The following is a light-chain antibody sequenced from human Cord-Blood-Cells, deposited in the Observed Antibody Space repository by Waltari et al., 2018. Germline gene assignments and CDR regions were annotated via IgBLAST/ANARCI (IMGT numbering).Light chain of an antibody. J-gene: IGLJ3*02. V-gene: IGLV1-47*01. CDR1: SPNIGSNY. CDR2: RNN. Sequence: QPVLSQPPSASATPGQRVTTPSSGSSPNIGSNYHSCYQQLPGTAPQLLIYRNNQRPSGVPDRFSGSKSGTSASLAISGLRSEDEADYYCAAWDDSLSGRVFGGGTKLTVL. CDR3: AAWDDSLSGRV.